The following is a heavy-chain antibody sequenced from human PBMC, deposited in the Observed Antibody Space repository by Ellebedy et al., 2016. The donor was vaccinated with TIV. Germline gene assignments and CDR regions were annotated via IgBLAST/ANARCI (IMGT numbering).Heavy chain of an antibody. CDR3: AKEGAYCSGGSCYQGYYGMDV. V-gene: IGHV3-30*18. J-gene: IGHJ6*02. D-gene: IGHD2-15*01. CDR1: GFTFSSYG. CDR2: ISYDGSNK. Sequence: GGSLRLSXAASGFTFSSYGMHWVRQAPGKGLEWVAVISYDGSNKYYADSVKGRFTISRDNSKNSLYLQMNSLRTEDTALYYCAKEGAYCSGGSCYQGYYGMDVWGQGTTVTVSS.